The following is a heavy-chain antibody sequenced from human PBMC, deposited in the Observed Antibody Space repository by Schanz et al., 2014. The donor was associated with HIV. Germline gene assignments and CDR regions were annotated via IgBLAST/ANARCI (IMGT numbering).Heavy chain of an antibody. CDR3: ARDSTDYYDSSGYQY. J-gene: IGHJ4*02. CDR2: ISAYNGNT. CDR1: GYTFSSYG. V-gene: IGHV1-18*04. D-gene: IGHD3-22*01. Sequence: QVQLVQSGAEAKKPGASVKVSCKASGYTFSSYGISWVRQAPGQGLEWMGWISAYNGNTNYAQNLQGRVTMTTDTFTSTAYMELRSLRSDETAVYYCARDSTDYYDSSGYQYWGQGTLVTVSS.